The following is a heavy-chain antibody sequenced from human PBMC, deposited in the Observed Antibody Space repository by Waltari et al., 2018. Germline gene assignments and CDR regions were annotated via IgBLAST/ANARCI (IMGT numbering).Heavy chain of an antibody. Sequence: QVQLVESGGGVVQPGRSLRLSGAASGVTLSSYALHWVRQAPGKGLXWVAVISYDGSNKYYAXSXKGQFTISXDNSKNTLYLQMNSLRAEDTAVYYCARGQFYYYMDVWGKGTXXXXSS. CDR3: ARGQFYYYMDV. J-gene: IGHJ6*03. CDR1: GVTLSSYA. V-gene: IGHV3-30-3*01. CDR2: ISYDGSNK.